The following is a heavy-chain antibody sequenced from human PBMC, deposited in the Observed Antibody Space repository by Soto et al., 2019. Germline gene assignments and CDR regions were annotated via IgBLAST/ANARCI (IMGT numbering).Heavy chain of an antibody. CDR2: ISGSGGST. CDR3: AKDRTTVAGPYYYYYMDV. CDR1: GFTFSSYA. J-gene: IGHJ6*03. Sequence: GGSLRLSCAASGFTFSSYAMSWVRQAPGKGLEWVSAISGSGGSTYYADSVKGRFTISRDNSKNTLYLQMNSPRAEDTAVYYCAKDRTTVAGPYYYYYMDVWGKGTTVTVSS. V-gene: IGHV3-23*01. D-gene: IGHD6-19*01.